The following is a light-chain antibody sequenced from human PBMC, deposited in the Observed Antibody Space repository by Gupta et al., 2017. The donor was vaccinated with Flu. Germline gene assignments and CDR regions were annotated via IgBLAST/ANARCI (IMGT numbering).Light chain of an antibody. CDR2: AAS. CDR1: QSVSSSY. J-gene: IGKJ5*01. CDR3: QHQSCSTALT. Sequence: ELVMTQSPATLSLSPGERATLSCRASQSVSSSYSFWHQQNTGQAPRLLIVAASSRAIRTAGWCSGSSCGEYLTITSSMLDQEDFAVYYWQHQSCSTALTFGQGTKLEIK. V-gene: IGKV3-20*01.